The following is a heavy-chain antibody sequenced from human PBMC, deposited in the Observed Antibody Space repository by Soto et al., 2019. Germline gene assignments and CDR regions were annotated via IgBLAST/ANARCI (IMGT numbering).Heavy chain of an antibody. CDR1: GFTFSDHY. CDR2: VSTSSSYT. J-gene: IGHJ4*02. CDR3: ARLRLTGYFDY. V-gene: IGHV3-11*05. Sequence: QVQLVESGGGLVKPGGSLRLSCVASGFTFSDHYMTWIRQAPGKGLEWLSYVSTSSSYTNYADSVKGRFTISRDNAMNSLSLQTNSLRAEDTAVYYCARLRLTGYFDYWGQGTLVTVSS.